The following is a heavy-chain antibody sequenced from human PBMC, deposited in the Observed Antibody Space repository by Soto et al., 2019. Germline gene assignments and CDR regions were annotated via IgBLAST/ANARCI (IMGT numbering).Heavy chain of an antibody. Sequence: QVQLQESGPGLVKPSETLSLTCTVSGGSISSYYWSWIRQPPGKGLEWIGYIYYTGSTNYNPSLKRRVAKSIDKSKIQFCLQLRSVTTADTAVYYWAMHYRSGRFGYWGQGTLVAVSS. CDR1: GGSISSYY. D-gene: IGHD3-10*01. V-gene: IGHV4-59*08. CDR2: IYYTGST. J-gene: IGHJ4*02. CDR3: AMHYRSGRFGY.